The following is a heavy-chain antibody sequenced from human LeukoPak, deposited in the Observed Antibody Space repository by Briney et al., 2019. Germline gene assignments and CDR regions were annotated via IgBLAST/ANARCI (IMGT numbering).Heavy chain of an antibody. CDR1: GFTFNNYA. Sequence: HPGGSLRLSCAASGFTFNNYALSWVRQAPGKGLEWVSAISGNGGDTYYADSVKGRFTISRDNSKNTLYLQMNSLRAEDTAVYYCARVMDSSGWYLNWYFDLWGRGTLVTVSS. V-gene: IGHV3-23*01. D-gene: IGHD6-19*01. CDR3: ARVMDSSGWYLNWYFDL. J-gene: IGHJ2*01. CDR2: ISGNGGDT.